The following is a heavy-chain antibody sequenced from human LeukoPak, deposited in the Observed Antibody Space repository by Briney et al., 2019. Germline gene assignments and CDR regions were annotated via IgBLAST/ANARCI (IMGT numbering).Heavy chain of an antibody. V-gene: IGHV4-39*07. D-gene: IGHD2-15*01. Sequence: SETLSLTCTVSGGSISSSSYYWGWIRQPPGKGLEWIGSIYYSGSTYYNPSLKSRVTISVDTSKNQFSLKLSSVTAADTAVYYCARDLASIEAHQFVILGGAFDIWGQGTMVTVSS. CDR2: IYYSGST. J-gene: IGHJ3*02. CDR1: GGSISSSSYY. CDR3: ARDLASIEAHQFVILGGAFDI.